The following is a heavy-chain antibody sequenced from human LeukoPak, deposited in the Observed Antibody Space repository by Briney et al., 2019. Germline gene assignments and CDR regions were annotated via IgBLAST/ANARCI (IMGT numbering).Heavy chain of an antibody. CDR3: ARDGVSYGYSPYNWFDP. D-gene: IGHD5-18*01. CDR1: GFTFSSCA. CDR2: ISYDGSNK. Sequence: GGSLRLSCAASGFTFSSCAMHWVRQAPGKGLEWVTFISYDGSNKYYADSVKGRFTISRDNSKNTLYLQMNSLRAEDTAVYYCARDGVSYGYSPYNWFDPWGQGTLVTVSS. J-gene: IGHJ5*02. V-gene: IGHV3-30*01.